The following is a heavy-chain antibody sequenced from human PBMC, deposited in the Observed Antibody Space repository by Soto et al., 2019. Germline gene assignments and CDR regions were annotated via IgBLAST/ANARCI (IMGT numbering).Heavy chain of an antibody. CDR3: ARVVGTKLDY. CDR1: GGSISSYY. Sequence: PSATLSLTCTVSGGSISSYYWSWIRQPPGKGLEWIGYIYYSGSTNYNPSLKSRVTISVDTSKNQFSLKLSSVTAADTAVYYCARVVGTKLDYWGQGTLVTVSS. CDR2: IYYSGST. J-gene: IGHJ4*02. D-gene: IGHD1-1*01. V-gene: IGHV4-59*01.